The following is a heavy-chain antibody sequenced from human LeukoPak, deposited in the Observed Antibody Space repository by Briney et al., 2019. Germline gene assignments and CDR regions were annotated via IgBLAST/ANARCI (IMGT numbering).Heavy chain of an antibody. D-gene: IGHD3-10*01. V-gene: IGHV4-39*01. CDR2: IYYSGST. CDR1: GGSISSSSYY. Sequence: SETLSLTCTVSGGSISSSSYYWGWVRQPPGKGLEWIGSIYYSGSTYYNSSLKSRVTISVDTSKNQFSLKLSSVTVADTAVYYCARWSRGGYYFDYWGQGTLVTVSS. CDR3: ARWSRGGYYFDY. J-gene: IGHJ4*02.